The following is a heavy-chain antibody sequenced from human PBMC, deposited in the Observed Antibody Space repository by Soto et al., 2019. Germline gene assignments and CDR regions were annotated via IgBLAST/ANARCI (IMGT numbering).Heavy chain of an antibody. CDR2: ISYDGSNK. D-gene: IGHD3-3*01. Sequence: QVQLVESGGGVVQPGRSLRLSCAASGFTFSSYGMHWVRQAPGKGLEWVAVISYDGSNKYYADSVKGRFTISRDNSKNPLYLQMNSLRAEDTAVYNCAKAYDSTNRARTYYDFWSGYYYYYGMDVWGQGTTVTVAS. CDR3: AKAYDSTNRARTYYDFWSGYYYYYGMDV. J-gene: IGHJ6*02. V-gene: IGHV3-30*18. CDR1: GFTFSSYG.